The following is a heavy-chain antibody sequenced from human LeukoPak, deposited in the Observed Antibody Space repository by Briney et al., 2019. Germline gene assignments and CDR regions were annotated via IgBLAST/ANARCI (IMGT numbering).Heavy chain of an antibody. J-gene: IGHJ4*02. CDR2: ISGSGGST. D-gene: IGHD1-14*01. CDR3: AKDAAETAPFDY. Sequence: GGSLRLSCAASVFTFSSYAMSWVRQAPGKGREWVSGISGSGGSTYYADSVKGRFTISRDNFKNRLYLQMNSLRAEDTAVYYCAKDAAETAPFDYWGQGTLVTVSS. CDR1: VFTFSSYA. V-gene: IGHV3-23*01.